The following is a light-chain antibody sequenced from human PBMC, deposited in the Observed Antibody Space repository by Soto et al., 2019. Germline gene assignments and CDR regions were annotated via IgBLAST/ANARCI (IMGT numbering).Light chain of an antibody. CDR2: KAS. CDR3: QQYNTYPRT. CDR1: QNISNW. J-gene: IGKJ1*01. Sequence: DIQMTQSPSTLSASVGDRITITCRASQNISNWLAWYQQKPGKAPKLLLYKASSLQTGVPSRFSGSASGTEIPLTISSLQPDDFATYYCQQYNTYPRTFGQGTKVEIK. V-gene: IGKV1-5*03.